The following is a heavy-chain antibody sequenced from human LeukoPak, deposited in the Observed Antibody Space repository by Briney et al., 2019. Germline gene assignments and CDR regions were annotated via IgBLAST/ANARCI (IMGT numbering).Heavy chain of an antibody. D-gene: IGHD5-18*01. CDR2: VNSDGSSP. CDR1: GFTFSNYW. J-gene: IGHJ4*02. CDR3: ARDYNYGYSH. V-gene: IGHV3-74*01. Sequence: TEGSLRLSCAASGFTFSNYWMHWVRQAPGKGLVWVSRVNSDGSSPSYADSVKGRFTISSDNAKNTLYLQMNSLRAEDTAVYYCARDYNYGYSHWGQGTLVTVSS.